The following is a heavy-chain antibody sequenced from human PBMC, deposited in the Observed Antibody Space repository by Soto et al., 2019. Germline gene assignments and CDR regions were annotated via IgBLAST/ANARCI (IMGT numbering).Heavy chain of an antibody. V-gene: IGHV1-18*01. CDR2: ISAYNRHT. D-gene: IGHD6-13*01. CDR1: GYTFTSYG. Sequence: QVQLVQSGAEVKKPGASVKVSCKASGYTFTSYGLSWVRQDPGQGLEWMGWISAYNRHTNFAQKLQGRVTMTTDTSTSTAYMELRSLRSDDTAVYYCARVIAAAADFDYWGQGTLVTVSS. CDR3: ARVIAAAADFDY. J-gene: IGHJ4*02.